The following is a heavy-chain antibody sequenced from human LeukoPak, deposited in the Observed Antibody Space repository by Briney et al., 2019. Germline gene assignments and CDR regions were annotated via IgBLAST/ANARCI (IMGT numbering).Heavy chain of an antibody. CDR2: ISASGGNT. J-gene: IGHJ4*02. CDR3: AKLIPAVDCSRTSCYGFDY. CDR1: GLTLSSYA. D-gene: IGHD2-2*01. V-gene: IGHV3-23*01. Sequence: GGSLRLSCAASGLTLSSYAMSWVRRAPGKGLEWVSGISASGGNTYYTDSVKGRFTISRDNSKNTLFLLMSSLRAEDTAVYYCAKLIPAVDCSRTSCYGFDYWGQGTLVTVSS.